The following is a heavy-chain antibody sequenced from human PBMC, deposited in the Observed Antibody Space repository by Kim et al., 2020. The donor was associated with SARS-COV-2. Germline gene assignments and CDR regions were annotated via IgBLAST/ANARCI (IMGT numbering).Heavy chain of an antibody. Sequence: SLQGRFTISRDNSKNTLYLQMNSLRAEDTAVYYCARSLLLWFGELSGGDYWGQGTLVTVSS. CDR3: ARSLLLWFGELSGGDY. V-gene: IGHV3-30*01. D-gene: IGHD3-10*01. J-gene: IGHJ4*02.